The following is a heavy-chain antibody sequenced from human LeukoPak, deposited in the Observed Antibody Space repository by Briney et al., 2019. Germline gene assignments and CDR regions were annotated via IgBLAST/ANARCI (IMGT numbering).Heavy chain of an antibody. CDR2: IYYSGNT. Sequence: SETLSLTCTVSGYSINSGHYWGWIRQPPGKRLEWIGSIYYSGNTYYNPTLKSRITISVDTSKNQFSLNLTSVTAADAAVYYCARDLGYSGFDWAPWGQGTLVTVSS. D-gene: IGHD5-12*01. J-gene: IGHJ5*02. CDR3: ARDLGYSGFDWAP. V-gene: IGHV4-38-2*02. CDR1: GYSINSGHY.